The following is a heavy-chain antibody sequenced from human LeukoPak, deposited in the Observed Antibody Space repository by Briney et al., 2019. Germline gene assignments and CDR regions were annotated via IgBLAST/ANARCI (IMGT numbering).Heavy chain of an antibody. D-gene: IGHD3-9*01. V-gene: IGHV4-31*03. CDR1: GGSISSGGYF. CDR2: IFYSGSI. CDR3: ARDLAGSAFFDY. Sequence: SQTLSLTCTVSGGSISSGGYFWLWLRQPPGKGREWFGFIFYSGSIYYHLSLKTRVTIPVDTSQNPFPLNLRSVTAADTAGFYCARDLAGSAFFDYWGQGTLVTVSS. J-gene: IGHJ4*02.